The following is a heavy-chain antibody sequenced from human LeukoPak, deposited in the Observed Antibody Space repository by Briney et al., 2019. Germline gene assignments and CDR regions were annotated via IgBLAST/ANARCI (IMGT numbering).Heavy chain of an antibody. J-gene: IGHJ4*02. CDR1: GYTFTNYW. CDR3: ARYCDTTSCYRY. V-gene: IGHV5-51*01. CDR2: IYPSDSDT. Sequence: GESLKISCQGSGYTFTNYWIGWVRQMPGKGLEWMGIIYPSDSDTIYNPSFQGQVTISVDKSTNTAYLQWSSLKASDTAMYFCARYCDTTSCYRYWRQGTLVTVSS. D-gene: IGHD2-2*01.